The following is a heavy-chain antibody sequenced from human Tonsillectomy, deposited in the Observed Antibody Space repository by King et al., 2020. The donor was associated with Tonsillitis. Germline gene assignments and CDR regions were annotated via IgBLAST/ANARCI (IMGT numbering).Heavy chain of an antibody. J-gene: IGHJ5*02. CDR1: GYSISGGSY. D-gene: IGHD6-6*01. CDR2: VYRSGNT. Sequence: QLQESGPGLVKPSETLSLTCTVSGYSISGGSYWGWIRQPPGKGLEWIASVYRSGNTYYNPSLRGRVTISVDTAKNQFSLKVNSVTAADTAVYYCARNYISSSDSNNWFDPWSQGTLVTVSS. V-gene: IGHV4-38-2*02. CDR3: ARNYISSSDSNNWFDP.